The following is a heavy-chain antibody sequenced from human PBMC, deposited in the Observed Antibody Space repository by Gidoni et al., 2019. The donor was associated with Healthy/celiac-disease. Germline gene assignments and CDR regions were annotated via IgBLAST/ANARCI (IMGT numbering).Heavy chain of an antibody. J-gene: IGHJ6*02. CDR2: IKQDGSEK. D-gene: IGHD3-22*01. CDR3: AREGQYYYDSSGYYYYYYYGMDV. CDR1: GFTFSSYW. V-gene: IGHV3-7*01. Sequence: GGLVQPGGSLRLSCAASGFTFSSYWMSWVRQAPGKGMEWVANIKQDGSEKYYVDSVKGRFTISRDNAKNSLYLQMNSLRAEDTAVYYCAREGQYYYDSSGYYYYYYYGMDVWGQGTTVTVSS.